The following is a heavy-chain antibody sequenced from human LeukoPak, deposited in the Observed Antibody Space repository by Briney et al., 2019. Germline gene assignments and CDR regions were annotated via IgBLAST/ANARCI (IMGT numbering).Heavy chain of an antibody. D-gene: IGHD3-9*01. CDR3: ARDTYYDILTGYETYYYGMDV. V-gene: IGHV1-69*13. CDR2: IIPIFGTA. Sequence: GASVKVSCKASGGTFSSYAISWVRQAPGQGLEWMGGIIPIFGTANYAQKFQGRVTITADGSTSTAYMELSSLRSEDTAVYYCARDTYYDILTGYETYYYGMDVWGKGTTVTVSS. CDR1: GGTFSSYA. J-gene: IGHJ6*04.